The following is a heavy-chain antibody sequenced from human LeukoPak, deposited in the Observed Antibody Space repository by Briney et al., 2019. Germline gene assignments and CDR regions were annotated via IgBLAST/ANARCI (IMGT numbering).Heavy chain of an antibody. V-gene: IGHV3-74*01. Sequence: GRSLRLSCAASGFTFRNYWMHWVRHAAGKGLVWVSRINSDGSSTTYADSVKGRLTISRDNAKNTLYLQMGSLRAEDTAVYYCVRESSAWELDYWGQGTLVTVSS. D-gene: IGHD6-19*01. CDR2: INSDGSST. CDR3: VRESSAWELDY. J-gene: IGHJ4*02. CDR1: GFTFRNYW.